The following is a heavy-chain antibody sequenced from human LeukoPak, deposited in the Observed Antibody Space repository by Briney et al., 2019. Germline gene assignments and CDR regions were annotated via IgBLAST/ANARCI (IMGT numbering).Heavy chain of an antibody. J-gene: IGHJ4*02. CDR1: GYPISSGYY. Sequence: PSETLSLTCAVSGYPISSGYYWGWIRQPPGKGLEWIGSIYHSGSTYYNPSLKSRVTISVDTSKNQFSLKLSSVTAADTAVYYCASIIVGATTRFDYWGQGTLVTVSS. V-gene: IGHV4-38-2*01. CDR2: IYHSGST. CDR3: ASIIVGATTRFDY. D-gene: IGHD1-26*01.